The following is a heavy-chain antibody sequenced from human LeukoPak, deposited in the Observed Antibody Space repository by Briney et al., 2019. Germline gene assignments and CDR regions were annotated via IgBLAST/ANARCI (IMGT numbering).Heavy chain of an antibody. CDR2: INDRGHT. CDR1: GGSFSGYH. CDR3: ARDPTTVVTLPYYFDF. D-gene: IGHD4-23*01. V-gene: IGHV4-34*01. Sequence: SETLSLTCAVHGGSFSGYHWNWIRQSPEKGLEWIGEINDRGHTNYNPSLKSRVTISVDTSKKQFSLRLSSVTAADTAVYHCARDPTTVVTLPYYFDFWGQGTLVAVSS. J-gene: IGHJ4*02.